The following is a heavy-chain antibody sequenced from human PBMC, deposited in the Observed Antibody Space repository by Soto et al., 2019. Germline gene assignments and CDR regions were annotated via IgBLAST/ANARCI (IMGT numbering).Heavy chain of an antibody. Sequence: EVQLVESGGGLVQPGESLTLSCAASGFTFSSYWMHWVRQAPGKGLVWVSRIKSDGSGTYYADFVKGRLTNSRDNAKNALYLQMNSLRVEDTAVYFCASGDGDRYDGNGYLGRHWGQGTLVTVSS. V-gene: IGHV3-74*01. CDR1: GFTFSSYW. CDR3: ASGDGDRYDGNGYLGRH. CDR2: IKSDGSGT. D-gene: IGHD3-22*01. J-gene: IGHJ4*02.